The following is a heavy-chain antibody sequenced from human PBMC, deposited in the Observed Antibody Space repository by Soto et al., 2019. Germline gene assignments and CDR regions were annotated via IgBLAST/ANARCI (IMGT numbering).Heavy chain of an antibody. CDR3: VLTGGSSSWYRPPGSGFQH. CDR1: GYTLTELS. CDR2: FDPEDGET. Sequence: GASVKVSCKVSGYTLTELSMHWVRQAPGKGLEWMGGFDPEDGETIYAQKFQGRVTMTEDTSTDTAYMELSSLRSEDTAVYYCVLTGGSSSWYRPPGSGFQHWGQGTLVTVSS. J-gene: IGHJ1*01. V-gene: IGHV1-24*01. D-gene: IGHD6-13*01.